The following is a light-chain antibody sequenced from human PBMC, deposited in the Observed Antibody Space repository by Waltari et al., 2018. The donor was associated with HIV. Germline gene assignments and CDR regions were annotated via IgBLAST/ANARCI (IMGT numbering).Light chain of an antibody. CDR2: DVS. CDR1: SSDVGGYNS. CDR3: CSYAGSSTYV. Sequence: QSALTQPASVSGSPGQSITISCTGTSSDVGGYNSVSWYQQHPGKAPTLMIYDVSKRPSGVSNRFSGSKSGNTASLTISGLQAEDEADYYCCSYAGSSTYVFGTGTKVTVL. J-gene: IGLJ1*01. V-gene: IGLV2-23*02.